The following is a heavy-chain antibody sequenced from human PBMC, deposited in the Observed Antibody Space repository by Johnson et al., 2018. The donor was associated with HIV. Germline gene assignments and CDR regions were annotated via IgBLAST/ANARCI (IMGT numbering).Heavy chain of an antibody. CDR2: IYSGGRT. V-gene: IGHV3-23*03. J-gene: IGHJ3*02. D-gene: IGHD5-18*01. CDR3: TTAGYGFSDAFDI. Sequence: EVQLVESGGGLVKPGGSLRLSCAASGFTFSSYAMSWVRQAPGKGLEWVSIIYSGGRTYHADSVKGRFTLSRDNSKNTLYLQINSLKTEDTAVYYCTTAGYGFSDAFDIWGQGTMVTVSS. CDR1: GFTFSSYA.